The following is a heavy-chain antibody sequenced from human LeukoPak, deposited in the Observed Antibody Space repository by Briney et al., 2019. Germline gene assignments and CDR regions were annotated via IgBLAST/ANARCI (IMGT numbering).Heavy chain of an antibody. D-gene: IGHD3-10*01. J-gene: IGHJ4*02. CDR1: GFTFSNYC. Sequence: PGRSLRLSCAVSGFTFSNYCMHWVRQTPGKGLEWVAFLSYDGSNKYYADSVKGRFTISRDNSKNTVYLQMDSLRAEDTAVYYCAKGYGSGSLSSDYRRQGTPVTVSS. CDR3: AKGYGSGSLSSDY. CDR2: LSYDGSNK. V-gene: IGHV3-30*18.